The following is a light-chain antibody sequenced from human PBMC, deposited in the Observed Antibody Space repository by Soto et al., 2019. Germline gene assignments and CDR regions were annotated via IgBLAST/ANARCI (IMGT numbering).Light chain of an antibody. CDR1: SSDVGGYNF. V-gene: IGLV2-8*01. CDR3: SSHAGDNNPFV. Sequence: QSALTQPPSASGSPGQSVTISCTGTSSDVGGYNFVSRYQQHPGKAPKLMIYDVNKRPSGVPDRFSGSKSANTASLTVSGLQAEDEADYYCSSHAGDNNPFVFGTGTKVTVL. CDR2: DVN. J-gene: IGLJ1*01.